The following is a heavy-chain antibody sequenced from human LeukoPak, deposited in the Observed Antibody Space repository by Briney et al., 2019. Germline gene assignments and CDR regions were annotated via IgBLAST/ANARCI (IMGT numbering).Heavy chain of an antibody. CDR3: ARADGSGWYGVDY. Sequence: GRSLRLSCAASGFTFNSYAMHWVRQAPGKGLEWVSSISSSSSYIYYADSVKGRFTISRDNAKNSLYLQMNSLRAEDTAVYYCARADGSGWYGVDYWGQGTLVTVSS. J-gene: IGHJ4*02. CDR2: ISSSSSYI. CDR1: GFTFNSYA. D-gene: IGHD6-19*01. V-gene: IGHV3-21*01.